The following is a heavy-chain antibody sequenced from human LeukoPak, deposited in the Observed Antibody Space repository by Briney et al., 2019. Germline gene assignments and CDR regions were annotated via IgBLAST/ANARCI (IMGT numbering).Heavy chain of an antibody. V-gene: IGHV3-21*01. CDR3: ARGFRAFDF. Sequence: GGSLRLSCAASGFTFSNYYMSWIRQAPGKGLEWVSSISSTSTSIYHADSVKGRFTISRDNTKNSLYLQMDSLRAEDTAVYYCARGFRAFDFWAQGTMVTVSS. CDR1: GFTFSNYY. CDR2: ISSTSTSI. J-gene: IGHJ3*01.